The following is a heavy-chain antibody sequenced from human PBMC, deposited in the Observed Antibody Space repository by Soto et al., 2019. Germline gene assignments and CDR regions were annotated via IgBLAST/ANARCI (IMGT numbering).Heavy chain of an antibody. CDR3: AKDATSFNGVWAPFDM. D-gene: IGHD2-8*01. Sequence: EVQLLESGGGVVQPGGSLRLSCAASGFTFSDYAMSWVRQTPGKGLQWVSGVGGSDDDKHYADSVRGRFIVSRDNSKNTLYLQMNSPRADDTAIYYCAKDATSFNGVWAPFDMWGQGTEVTVSS. V-gene: IGHV3-23*01. CDR1: GFTFSDYA. CDR2: VGGSDDDK. J-gene: IGHJ3*02.